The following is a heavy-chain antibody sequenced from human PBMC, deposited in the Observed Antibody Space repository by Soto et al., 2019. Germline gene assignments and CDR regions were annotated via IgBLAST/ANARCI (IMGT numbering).Heavy chain of an antibody. Sequence: EVQLLESGGGLVQPGGSLRLSCAASGFTFSSYAMSWVRQAPGKGREWVSAISGSGGSTYYADSVKGRFTISRDNSKNTLYLQMNSLRAEDTAVYYCAKDGEFRGGDYYYYYGMDVWGQGTTVTVSS. CDR3: AKDGEFRGGDYYYYYGMDV. J-gene: IGHJ6*02. D-gene: IGHD2-21*02. CDR2: ISGSGGST. CDR1: GFTFSSYA. V-gene: IGHV3-23*01.